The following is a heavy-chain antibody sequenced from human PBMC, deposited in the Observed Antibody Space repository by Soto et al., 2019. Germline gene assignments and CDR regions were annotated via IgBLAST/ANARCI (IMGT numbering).Heavy chain of an antibody. CDR2: IHHSGNT. Sequence: QVQLQESGPGLVKPSGTLSLTCAVSGGSISSSNWWTWVRQPPGEGLEWIGEIHHSGNTNYNPSRMSRVTISVDSSKNQFSLNLNSVTAADTAIYYCARRITLILDWGQGTLVTISS. CDR1: GGSISSSNW. J-gene: IGHJ4*02. D-gene: IGHD3-22*01. CDR3: ARRITLILD. V-gene: IGHV4-4*02.